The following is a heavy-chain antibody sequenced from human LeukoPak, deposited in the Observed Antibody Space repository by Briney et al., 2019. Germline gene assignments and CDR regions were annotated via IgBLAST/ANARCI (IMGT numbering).Heavy chain of an antibody. Sequence: GGSLRLSCAASGFTFSGYWMHWVRQVPGKGLMWVSRIKTDGSSTSYADSVKGRFTISRDNAKNTLYLQMNSLRVEDTAVYHCARDGSSWTFDDWGQGTLVTVSS. V-gene: IGHV3-74*01. CDR1: GFTFSGYW. J-gene: IGHJ4*02. CDR2: IKTDGSST. CDR3: ARDGSSWTFDD. D-gene: IGHD6-13*01.